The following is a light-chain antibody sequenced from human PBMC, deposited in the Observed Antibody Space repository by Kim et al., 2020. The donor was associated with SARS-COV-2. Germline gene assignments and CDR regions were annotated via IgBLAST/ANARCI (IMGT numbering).Light chain of an antibody. Sequence: RVPLPCTWRSFNIGAGYDFPWYPPFPGTAPKLLIYGNTNRPSGVPDRFSGSKSGTSASLAITGLQAEDEANYYCQSYDSSLSGYVFGTGTKVTVL. CDR3: QSYDSSLSGYV. V-gene: IGLV1-40*01. CDR1: SFNIGAGYD. J-gene: IGLJ1*01. CDR2: GNT.